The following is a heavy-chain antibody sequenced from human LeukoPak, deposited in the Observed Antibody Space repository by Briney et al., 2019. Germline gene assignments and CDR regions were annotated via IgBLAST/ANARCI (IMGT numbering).Heavy chain of an antibody. V-gene: IGHV4-61*02. J-gene: IGHJ4*02. CDR1: GDSFSSGSYQ. D-gene: IGHD6-19*01. Sequence: PSQTLSLTCTVSGDSFSSGSYQWSWLRQPAGKGLEWIVRISSSGITNYNPSLKSRVTISLDTSKNQFSLNLNSVTAADTAVYYCARTGYSSGWYRGGVDYWGQGTLVTVSS. CDR2: ISSSGIT. CDR3: ARTGYSSGWYRGGVDY.